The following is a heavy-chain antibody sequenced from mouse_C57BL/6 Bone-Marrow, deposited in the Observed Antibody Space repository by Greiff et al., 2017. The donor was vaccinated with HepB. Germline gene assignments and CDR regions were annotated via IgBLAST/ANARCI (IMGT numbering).Heavy chain of an antibody. CDR3: ARAKLAWFAY. J-gene: IGHJ3*01. V-gene: IGHV3-6*01. Sequence: EVHLVESGPGLVKPSQSLSLTCSVTGYSITSGYYWNWIRQFPGNKLEWMGYISYDGSNNYNPSLKNRISITRDTSKNQFFLKLNSVTTEDTATYYCARAKLAWFAYWGQGTLVTVSA. CDR2: ISYDGSN. CDR1: GYSITSGYY.